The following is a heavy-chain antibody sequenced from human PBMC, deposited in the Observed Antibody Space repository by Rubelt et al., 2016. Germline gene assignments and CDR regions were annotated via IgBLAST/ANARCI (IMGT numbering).Heavy chain of an antibody. J-gene: IGHJ4*02. V-gene: IGHV3-21*01. Sequence: EVQLVESGGRPVQPGGSLRLSCAASGFTLSSYAMSWVRQAPGKGLEWVSSISKASTYIYYADSVKGRFTISRDNAKNSLYLQMNSLRADDTAVYYCAIGGNSIFWGQGTLVTVSS. CDR1: GFTLSSYA. D-gene: IGHD4-23*01. CDR2: ISKASTYI. CDR3: AIGGNSIF.